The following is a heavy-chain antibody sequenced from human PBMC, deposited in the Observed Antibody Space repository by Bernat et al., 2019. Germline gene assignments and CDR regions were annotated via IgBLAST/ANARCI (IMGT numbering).Heavy chain of an antibody. Sequence: EVQLVESGGGVVRPGGSLRLSCAASGFTFDDYGMSWVRQAPGKGLEWVSGINWNGGSTGYGDSVKCRFTISRDNAKDSLYLQMNSLRAEDTALYYCARAGYWSGGTCYCGHEWFDPWGQGTLVTVSS. CDR2: INWNGGST. V-gene: IGHV3-20*04. CDR3: ARAGYWSGGTCYCGHEWFDP. D-gene: IGHD2-15*01. J-gene: IGHJ5*02. CDR1: GFTFDDYG.